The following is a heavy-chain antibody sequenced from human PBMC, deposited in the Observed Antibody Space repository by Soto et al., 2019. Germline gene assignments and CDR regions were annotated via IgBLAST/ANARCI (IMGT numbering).Heavy chain of an antibody. CDR1: GFTFSSYG. CDR2: IWYDGGTT. V-gene: IGHV3-15*01. Sequence: PGGSLRLSCAASGFTFSSYGMHWVRQAPGKGLEWVAVIWYDGGTTDYAAPVKGRFTISRDDSKNTLYLQMNSLKTEDTAVYYCTTGIVVVIPSGMDVWGHGTTVTAP. J-gene: IGHJ6*02. CDR3: TTGIVVVIPSGMDV. D-gene: IGHD3-22*01.